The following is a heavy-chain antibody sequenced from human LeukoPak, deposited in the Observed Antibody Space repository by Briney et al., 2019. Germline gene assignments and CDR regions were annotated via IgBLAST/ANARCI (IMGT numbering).Heavy chain of an antibody. J-gene: IGHJ3*02. CDR2: IYYSGST. CDR1: GGSISRGGYY. Sequence: SQTLSLTCTVSGGSISRGGYYWSWVRQHPGKGLEWIGYIYYSGSTYYNPSLKSRVTISVDTSKNQFSLKLSSVTAADTAVYYCARDQVSYDILTGYPDAFDIWGQGTMVTVSS. CDR3: ARDQVSYDILTGYPDAFDI. V-gene: IGHV4-31*03. D-gene: IGHD3-9*01.